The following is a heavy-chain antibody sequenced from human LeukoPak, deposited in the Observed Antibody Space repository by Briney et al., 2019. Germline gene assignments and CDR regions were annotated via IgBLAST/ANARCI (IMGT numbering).Heavy chain of an antibody. J-gene: IGHJ4*02. CDR2: INTDGSST. CDR3: VRRQGPGLLDY. V-gene: IGHV3-74*01. CDR1: GFTFSSYA. Sequence: PGGSLRLSCAASGFTFSSYAMSWVRQVPGKGLECVSRINTDGSSTTYGESVKGRFTMSRDNAKNTLYLQMNSLRAEDAAVYYCVRRQGPGLLDYWGQGTPVTVSS.